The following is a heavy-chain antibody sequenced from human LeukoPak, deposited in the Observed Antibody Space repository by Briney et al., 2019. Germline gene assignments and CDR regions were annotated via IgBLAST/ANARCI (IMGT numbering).Heavy chain of an antibody. D-gene: IGHD3-22*01. V-gene: IGHV3-30*04. Sequence: GGSLRLSCAASGFTFSSYAMHWVRQAPGKGLEWVAVISYDGSNKYYADSVKGRVTISRDNSKNTLYLQMDSLRAEDTAVYYCAKDSTHYRVWDDYDSAGLTYWGQGTLVTVSS. CDR1: GFTFSSYA. J-gene: IGHJ4*02. CDR3: AKDSTHYRVWDDYDSAGLTY. CDR2: ISYDGSNK.